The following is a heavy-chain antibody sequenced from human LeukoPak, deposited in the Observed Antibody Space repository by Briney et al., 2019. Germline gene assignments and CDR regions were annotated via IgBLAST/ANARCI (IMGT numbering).Heavy chain of an antibody. Sequence: SETLSLTCAVYGGSFSGYYWSWIRQPPGKGLEWIGEINHSGSTNYNPSLKSRVTISVDTSKNQFSLKLSSVTAADTAVYYCARGSDFWSGYHRVWGQGTLVTVSS. CDR2: INHSGST. D-gene: IGHD3-3*01. J-gene: IGHJ4*02. CDR1: GGSFSGYY. V-gene: IGHV4-34*01. CDR3: ARGSDFWSGYHRV.